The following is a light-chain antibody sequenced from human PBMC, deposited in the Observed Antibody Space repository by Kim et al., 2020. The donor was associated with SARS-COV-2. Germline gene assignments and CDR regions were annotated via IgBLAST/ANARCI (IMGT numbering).Light chain of an antibody. CDR1: KLGDKY. CDR2: QDS. J-gene: IGLJ3*02. Sequence: VSPEQTASITCSGDKLGDKYACWYQQKPGQSPVLVIYQDSKRPSGIPERFSGSNSGNTATLTISGTQAMDEADYYCQAWDSSTWVFGGGTQLTVL. V-gene: IGLV3-1*01. CDR3: QAWDSSTWV.